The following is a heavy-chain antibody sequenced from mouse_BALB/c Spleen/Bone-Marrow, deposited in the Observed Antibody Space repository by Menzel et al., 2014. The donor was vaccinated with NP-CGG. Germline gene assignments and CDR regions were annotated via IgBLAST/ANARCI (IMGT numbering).Heavy chain of an antibody. Sequence: VKLQQSGAELVKPGASVKLSCTASGFNIKDTYMHWVKQRPEQGLEWIGRIDPANGNTKYDPKFQGKATITADTSSNTAYLQLSSLTSEDTAVYYCALYYDYDVGYWGQGTTLTASS. J-gene: IGHJ2*01. CDR1: GFNIKDTY. CDR3: ALYYDYDVGY. V-gene: IGHV14-3*02. D-gene: IGHD2-4*01. CDR2: IDPANGNT.